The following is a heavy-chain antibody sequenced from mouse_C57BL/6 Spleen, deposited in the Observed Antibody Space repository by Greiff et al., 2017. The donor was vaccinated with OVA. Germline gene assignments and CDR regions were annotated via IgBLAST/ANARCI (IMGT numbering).Heavy chain of an antibody. V-gene: IGHV1-22*01. Sequence: DVQLQESGPELVKPGASVKMSCKASGYTFTDYNMHWVKQSHGKSLEWIGYINPNNGGTSYNQKFKGKATLTVNKSSSTAYMELRSLTSEDSAVYYCASYSNYENYAMDYWGQGTSVTVSS. CDR2: INPNNGGT. CDR3: ASYSNYENYAMDY. J-gene: IGHJ4*01. CDR1: GYTFTDYN. D-gene: IGHD2-5*01.